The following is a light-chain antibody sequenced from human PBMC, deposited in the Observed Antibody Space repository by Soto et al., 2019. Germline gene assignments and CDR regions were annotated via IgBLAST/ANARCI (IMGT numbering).Light chain of an antibody. Sequence: DIQMTQSPSTLSASVGDRVTITCRASQSISSWLAWYQQKPGKAPKLLIYKASSLQSGVPSRFSVSRSGTEFTLTISSLQPDDFATYYSQQYNSYSVTFGQGTKVEIK. CDR2: KAS. J-gene: IGKJ1*01. V-gene: IGKV1-5*03. CDR3: QQYNSYSVT. CDR1: QSISSW.